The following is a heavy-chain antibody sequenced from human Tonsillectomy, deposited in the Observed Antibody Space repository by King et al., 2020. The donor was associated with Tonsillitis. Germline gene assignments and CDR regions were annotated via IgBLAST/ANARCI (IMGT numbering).Heavy chain of an antibody. J-gene: IGHJ2*01. Sequence: VQLVESGGGLVQPGGSLRLSCEASGFTFNIYWMNWVRQAPGKGLEWVDNIKQDGSEKHHVDSVKGRFTISRDNAKTSLYLKMNSLRTGDTAIYYCASDAAGGGYGYFDLWGRGTPVTVSS. CDR3: ASDAAGGGYGYFDL. CDR1: GFTFNIYW. V-gene: IGHV3-7*01. D-gene: IGHD2-15*01. CDR2: IKQDGSEK.